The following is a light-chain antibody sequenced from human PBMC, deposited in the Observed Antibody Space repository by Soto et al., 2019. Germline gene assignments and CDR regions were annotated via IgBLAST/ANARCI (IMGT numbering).Light chain of an antibody. CDR3: SSYISTSTLNV. CDR1: SSDVGGYNY. Sequence: ALTQPASVSGSPGHSITISCSGTSSDVGGYNYVSWYQQHPGKAPKLMIYDVSNRPSGVSNRFSGSKSGNTASLTISGLQAEDEADYYCSSYISTSTLNVFGTGTKVTVL. V-gene: IGLV2-14*03. J-gene: IGLJ1*01. CDR2: DVS.